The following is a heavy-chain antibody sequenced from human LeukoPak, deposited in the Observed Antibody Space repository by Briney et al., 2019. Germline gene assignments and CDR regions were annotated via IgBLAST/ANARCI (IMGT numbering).Heavy chain of an antibody. CDR1: GGSISSSSYY. CDR3: ARRGYRNWYFDL. Sequence: SEALSLTCTVSGGSISSSSYYWGWIRQPPGKGLEWIGSIYYSGSTYYNPSLKSRVTISVDTSTNQFSLKLSSVTAADTAVYYCARRGYRNWYFDLWGRGTLVTVSS. CDR2: IYYSGST. D-gene: IGHD5-18*01. V-gene: IGHV4-39*01. J-gene: IGHJ2*01.